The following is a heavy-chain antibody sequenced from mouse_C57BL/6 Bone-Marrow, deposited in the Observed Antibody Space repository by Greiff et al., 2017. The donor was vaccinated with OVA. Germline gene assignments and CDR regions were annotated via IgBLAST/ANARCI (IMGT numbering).Heavy chain of an antibody. J-gene: IGHJ3*01. CDR1: GFTFSDAW. D-gene: IGHD1-1*01. CDR2: IRNKANNHAT. Sequence: EVKLVESGGGLVQPGGSMKLSCAASGFTFSDAWMDWVRQSPEKGLEWVAEIRNKANNHATYYAESVKGRFTISRDDSKSRVYLQMNSLRAEDTGIYYCTRETTVPWFAYWGQGTLVTVSA. V-gene: IGHV6-6*01. CDR3: TRETTVPWFAY.